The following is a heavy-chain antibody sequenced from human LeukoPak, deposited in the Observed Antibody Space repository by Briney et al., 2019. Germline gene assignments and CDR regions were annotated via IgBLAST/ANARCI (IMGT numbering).Heavy chain of an antibody. D-gene: IGHD4-11*01. Sequence: SETLSLTCTVSGGSISSGDYYWSWIRQPPGKGLEWIGYIYYSGSTYYNPSLKSRVTMSVDTSKNQFSLKLSSVTAADTAVYYCARDPPYTGFDYWGQGTLVTVSS. CDR3: ARDPPYTGFDY. V-gene: IGHV4-30-4*08. CDR1: GGSISSGDYY. CDR2: IYYSGST. J-gene: IGHJ4*02.